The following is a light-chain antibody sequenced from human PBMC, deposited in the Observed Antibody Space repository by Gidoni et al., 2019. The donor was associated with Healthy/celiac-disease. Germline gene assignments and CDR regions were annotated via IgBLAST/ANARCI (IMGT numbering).Light chain of an antibody. CDR1: SSDVGSYNL. CDR3: CSYAGSSTFVV. Sequence: SALTQPASVSGSPGQSITSSCTGTSSDVGSYNLVSWYQQQPGKAPKIMIYEVSKRPSGVSNRFSGSKSGNTASLTISGLQAEDEADYYCCSYAGSSTFVVFGGGTKL. J-gene: IGLJ2*01. V-gene: IGLV2-23*02. CDR2: EVS.